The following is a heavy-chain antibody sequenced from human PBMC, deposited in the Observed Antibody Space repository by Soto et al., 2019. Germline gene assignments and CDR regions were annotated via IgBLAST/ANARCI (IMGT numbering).Heavy chain of an antibody. Sequence: EVQLVESGGGLVQPGGSLRLSCAASGFTVSNNYIYWVRQAPGKGLEWVSIIYTGGSTYYADSVRGRFTISRDNSKNTGYLQMNSLRSEDTAVFYCAGGGSGYDPVDYWGQGTLVTVSS. CDR2: IYTGGST. CDR3: AGGGSGYDPVDY. V-gene: IGHV3-66*01. D-gene: IGHD5-12*01. J-gene: IGHJ4*02. CDR1: GFTVSNNY.